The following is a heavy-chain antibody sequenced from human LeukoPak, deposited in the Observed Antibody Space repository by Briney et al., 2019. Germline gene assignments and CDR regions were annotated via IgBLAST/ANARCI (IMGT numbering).Heavy chain of an antibody. Sequence: GGSLRLSCAASGFTFRSYAIYWVRQAPGKGLEWVSGISGSGGDTYFADSVKGRFTISRDNSKNTVFLQMDSLRAEDAAVYYCAKTTAGYSSGRYPGWPIDYWGQGTLVTVSS. V-gene: IGHV3-23*01. CDR1: GFTFRSYA. CDR2: ISGSGGDT. J-gene: IGHJ4*02. CDR3: AKTTAGYSSGRYPGWPIDY. D-gene: IGHD6-19*01.